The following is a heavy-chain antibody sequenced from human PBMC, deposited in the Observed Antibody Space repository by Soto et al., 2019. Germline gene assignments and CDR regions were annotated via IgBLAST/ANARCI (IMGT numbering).Heavy chain of an antibody. V-gene: IGHV3-30-3*01. CDR1: RFRFSSYA. D-gene: IGHD2-8*01. J-gene: IGHJ5*02. Sequence: QVQLVESGGGVVQPGRSLRLSFAGSRFRFSSYAMHWVRQAPGKGLEWVAFISNDGSIENYADSVKGRFTISRDNSKNTLYLQMNTLRPEDTAVYYCASRRTDMFNGWFDPWGQGTLVTVSS. CDR2: ISNDGSIE. CDR3: ASRRTDMFNGWFDP.